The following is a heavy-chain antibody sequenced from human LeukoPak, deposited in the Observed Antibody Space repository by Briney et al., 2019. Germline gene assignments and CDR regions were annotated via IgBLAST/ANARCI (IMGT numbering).Heavy chain of an antibody. CDR2: INHSGST. D-gene: IGHD4-23*01. CDR1: GGSFSGYY. J-gene: IGHJ3*02. V-gene: IGHV4-34*01. Sequence: NPSEALSLTCAVYGGSFSGYYWSWIRQPPGRGLEWIGEINHSGSTSYNPSLKSRVTISVDTSKNQFSLKLNSVTAADTAVYYCARVSGNSAAGDAFDIWGQGTTVTVSS. CDR3: ARVSGNSAAGDAFDI.